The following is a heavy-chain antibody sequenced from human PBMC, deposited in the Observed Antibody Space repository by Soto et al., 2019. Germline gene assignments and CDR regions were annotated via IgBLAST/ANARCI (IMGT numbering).Heavy chain of an antibody. CDR3: ARHYDFWSGSYYYYGMDV. J-gene: IGHJ6*02. V-gene: IGHV1-8*01. D-gene: IGHD3-3*01. CDR1: GYTFTSYY. CDR2: MNPNSGNT. Sequence: ASVKVSCKASGYTFTSYYINWVRQATGQGLEWMGWMNPNSGNTGYAQKFQGRVTMTRNTSISTAYVELSSLRSEDTAVYYCARHYDFWSGSYYYYGMDVWGQGTTVTVSS.